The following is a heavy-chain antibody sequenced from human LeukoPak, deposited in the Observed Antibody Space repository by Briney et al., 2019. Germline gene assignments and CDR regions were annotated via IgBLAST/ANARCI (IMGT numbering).Heavy chain of an antibody. Sequence: ASETLSLTCAVSGYSISSGYYWGWIRQSPGKGLEWIATIFHSGSIYYNPSLKSRVTLSVDTSKNQFSLRLNSVTAADTALYYCARMGVSYYYDSSTYYPTAFDVWGQRTMVSLSS. J-gene: IGHJ3*01. V-gene: IGHV4-38-2*01. CDR1: GYSISSGYY. CDR2: IFHSGSI. D-gene: IGHD3-22*01. CDR3: ARMGVSYYYDSSTYYPTAFDV.